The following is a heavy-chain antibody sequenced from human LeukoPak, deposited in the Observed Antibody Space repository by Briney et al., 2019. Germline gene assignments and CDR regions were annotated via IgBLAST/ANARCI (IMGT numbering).Heavy chain of an antibody. D-gene: IGHD3-10*01. CDR1: GFTFSSYG. V-gene: IGHV3-30*02. Sequence: GGSLRLSCAASGFTFSSYGMHWVRQAPGKGLEWVAFIRYDGSDKYYADSVKGRFNVSRDNSKNTLYLQMNSLRADDTAVYYCAKDGIIDRWYFGLWGRGTLVTVSS. CDR2: IRYDGSDK. J-gene: IGHJ2*01. CDR3: AKDGIIDRWYFGL.